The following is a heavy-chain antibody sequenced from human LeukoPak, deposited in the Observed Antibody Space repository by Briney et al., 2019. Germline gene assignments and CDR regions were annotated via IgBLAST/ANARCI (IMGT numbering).Heavy chain of an antibody. CDR2: INSDGSST. D-gene: IGHD5-12*01. J-gene: IGHJ5*02. Sequence: GGSLRLSCAASGFTFSSYWMHWVRQAPGKGLVWVSRINSDGSSTSYADSAKGRFTISRDNAKNTLYLQMNSLRAEDTAVYYCARAEVVATTWRWFDPWGQGTLVTVSS. CDR3: ARAEVVATTWRWFDP. V-gene: IGHV3-74*01. CDR1: GFTFSSYW.